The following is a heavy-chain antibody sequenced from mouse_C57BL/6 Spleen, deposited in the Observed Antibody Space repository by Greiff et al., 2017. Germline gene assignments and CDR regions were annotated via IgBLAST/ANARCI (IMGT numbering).Heavy chain of an antibody. J-gene: IGHJ3*01. CDR2: IDPANGNT. D-gene: IGHD2-10*01. V-gene: IGHV14-3*01. CDR3: ARSPYYGNYWFAD. CDR1: GFNIKNTY. Sequence: VQLKESVAELVRPGASVKLSCTASGFNIKNTYMHWVKQRPEQGLEWIGRIDPANGNTKYAPKFQGKATITADASSNTAYLQLSSLTSEDTAIYYCARSPYYGNYWFADWGQGTLVTVSA.